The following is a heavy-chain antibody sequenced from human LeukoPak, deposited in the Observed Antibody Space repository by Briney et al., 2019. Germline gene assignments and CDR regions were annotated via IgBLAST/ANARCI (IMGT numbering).Heavy chain of an antibody. D-gene: IGHD6-19*01. CDR2: IFHSGST. V-gene: IGHV4-38-2*02. Sequence: SETLSLTCNVSGFSLTIGYFWGWIRQPPGKGLEWIGSIFHSGSTYFNPSLKSRVTMSVDTSKNQFSLKLSSVTAADTAVYYCARGPYAGIAVARGTSDFDYWGQGTLVTVSS. CDR3: ARGPYAGIAVARGTSDFDY. CDR1: GFSLTIGYF. J-gene: IGHJ4*02.